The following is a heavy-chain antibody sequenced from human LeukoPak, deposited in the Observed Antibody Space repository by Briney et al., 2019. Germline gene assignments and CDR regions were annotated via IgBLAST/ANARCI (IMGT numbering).Heavy chain of an antibody. CDR1: GFTFSSYG. V-gene: IGHV3-23*01. D-gene: IGHD3-10*01. Sequence: EPGGSLRLSCAASGFTFSSYGMSWVRQAPGKGLEWVSAISGSGGSTYYADSVKGRFTISRDNSKNTLYLQMNSLRAEDTAVYYCAKADLGVWFGELLQFDYWGQGTLVTVSS. CDR2: ISGSGGST. CDR3: AKADLGVWFGELLQFDY. J-gene: IGHJ4*02.